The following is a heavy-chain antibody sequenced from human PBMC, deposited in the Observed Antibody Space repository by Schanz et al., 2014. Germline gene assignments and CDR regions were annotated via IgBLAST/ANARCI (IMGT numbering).Heavy chain of an antibody. Sequence: EVQLLESGGGLVEPGGSLRLSCTASGFTFSSYSMNWVRQAPGKGLEWVSAISGGGGTTYYTKSVKGRFTISRDNSKSTLYLQMNSRGAEDTAVYYCAKDGPGGSGSYSADGGMDVWGQGTTVTVSS. CDR1: GFTFSSYS. CDR3: AKDGPGGSGSYSADGGMDV. CDR2: ISGGGGTT. V-gene: IGHV3-23*01. D-gene: IGHD3-10*01. J-gene: IGHJ6*02.